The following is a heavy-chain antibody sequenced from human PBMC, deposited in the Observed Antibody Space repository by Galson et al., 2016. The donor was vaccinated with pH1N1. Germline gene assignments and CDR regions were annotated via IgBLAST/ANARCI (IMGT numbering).Heavy chain of an antibody. Sequence: TLSLTCTVSGGSISSSSYYWGWIRQPPEKGLEWIGSIYYSGSTYYNPSLKSRVTISVDTSKNQFSLKLSSVTAADTAVYYCARGVMVREWGGYFDYWGQGTLVTVSS. J-gene: IGHJ4*02. D-gene: IGHD3-10*01. V-gene: IGHV4-39*01. CDR1: GGSISSSSYY. CDR3: ARGVMVREWGGYFDY. CDR2: IYYSGST.